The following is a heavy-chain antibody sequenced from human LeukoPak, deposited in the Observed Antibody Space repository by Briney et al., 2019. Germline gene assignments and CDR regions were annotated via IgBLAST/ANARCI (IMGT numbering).Heavy chain of an antibody. CDR1: GGSISSGGYY. D-gene: IGHD3-22*01. Sequence: SETLSLTCTVSGGSISSGGYYWSWIRQHPGKGLEWIGYIYYSGSTNYNPSLKSRVTISVDTSKNQFSLKLSSVTAADTAVYYCARGRRGYYYDSSGYLMWCFYFDYWGQGTLVTVSS. V-gene: IGHV4-31*03. J-gene: IGHJ4*02. CDR3: ARGRRGYYYDSSGYLMWCFYFDY. CDR2: IYYSGST.